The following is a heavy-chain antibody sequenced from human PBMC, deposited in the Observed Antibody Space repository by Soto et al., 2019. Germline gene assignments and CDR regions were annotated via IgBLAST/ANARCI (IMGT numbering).Heavy chain of an antibody. J-gene: IGHJ4*02. CDR2: INHSGIT. D-gene: IGHD5-12*01. CDR3: ARNKMATLDY. V-gene: IGHV4-4*02. CDR1: GGSISSSFW. Sequence: PSETLSLTCAVSGGSISSSFWWTWVRQPPGKGLEWIGEINHSGITHYNPSLKSRVTISVDTSKNQFSLKLSSVTAADTAVYYCARNKMATLDYWGQGTLVTVSS.